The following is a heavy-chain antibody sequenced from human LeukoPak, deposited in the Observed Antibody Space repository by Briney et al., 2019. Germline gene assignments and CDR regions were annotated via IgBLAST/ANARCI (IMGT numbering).Heavy chain of an antibody. CDR3: ARASRDGYNQNFDY. CDR2: LYPGDSDS. Sequence: GESLKISCKAYGYSFFSNYWIAWVRQMPGKGLEWLGILYPGDSDSRYSPSFQGQVTISADRSISTAYLHWSSLKVSDTAMYYCARASRDGYNQNFDYWGQGTLVTVSS. V-gene: IGHV5-51*01. J-gene: IGHJ4*02. D-gene: IGHD5-24*01. CDR1: GYSFFSNYW.